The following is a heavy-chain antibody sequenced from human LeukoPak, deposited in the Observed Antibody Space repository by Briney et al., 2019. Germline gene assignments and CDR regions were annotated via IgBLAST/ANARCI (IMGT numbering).Heavy chain of an antibody. CDR2: IWYDGSNK. CDR1: GFTFSSYG. Sequence: GGSLRLSCAASGFTFSSYGMHWVRQAPGKGLEWVAVIWYDGSNKYYADSVKGRFTISRDNAKNSLYLQMNSLRAEDTAVYYCARERDIVVVPAASPHLPFDYWGQGTLVTVSS. CDR3: ARERDIVVVPAASPHLPFDY. V-gene: IGHV3-33*01. D-gene: IGHD2-2*01. J-gene: IGHJ4*02.